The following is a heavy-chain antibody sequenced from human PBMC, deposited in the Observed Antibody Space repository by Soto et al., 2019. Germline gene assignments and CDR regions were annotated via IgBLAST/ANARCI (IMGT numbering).Heavy chain of an antibody. J-gene: IGHJ6*02. CDR2: INHSGST. Sequence: SETLSLTCAVYGGSFSGYYWSWIRQPPGKGLEWIGEINHSGSTNYNPSLKSRVTISVDTSKNQFSLKLSSVTAADTAVYYCARVLSSSWYSYYYYGMDVWGQGTTVTVSS. CDR3: ARVLSSSWYSYYYYGMDV. V-gene: IGHV4-34*01. CDR1: GGSFSGYY. D-gene: IGHD6-13*01.